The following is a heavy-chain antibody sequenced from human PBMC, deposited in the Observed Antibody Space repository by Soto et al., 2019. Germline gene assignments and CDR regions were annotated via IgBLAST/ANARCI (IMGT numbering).Heavy chain of an antibody. J-gene: IGHJ4*02. V-gene: IGHV1-2*02. D-gene: IGHD3-10*01. CDR1: GYTFTGYY. Sequence: ASVKVSCKASGYTFTGYYMHWVRQAPGQGLEWMGWINPNSGGTNYARKFQGRVTMTRDTSISTAYMELSRLRSDDTAVYYCVRVLVAYYYGSGSYYFDYWGQGTLVTVSS. CDR3: VRVLVAYYYGSGSYYFDY. CDR2: INPNSGGT.